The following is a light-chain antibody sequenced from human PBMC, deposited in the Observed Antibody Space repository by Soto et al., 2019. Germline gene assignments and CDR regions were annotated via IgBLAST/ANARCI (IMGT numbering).Light chain of an antibody. J-gene: IGKJ4*01. CDR2: DAS. V-gene: IGKV3-11*01. Sequence: EIVLTQSPATLSLSPGERATLSCRASQSVSSYLAWYQQKPGQAPRLLIYDASNRATGIPARFSGSGSGTDFTLTISSLEPEDFAVYYCQQRSNWPRWGLTFGGGTKVEIK. CDR1: QSVSSY. CDR3: QQRSNWPRWGLT.